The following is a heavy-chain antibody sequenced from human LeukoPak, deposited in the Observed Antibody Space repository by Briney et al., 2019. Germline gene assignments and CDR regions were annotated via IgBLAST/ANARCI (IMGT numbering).Heavy chain of an antibody. J-gene: IGHJ6*02. V-gene: IGHV1-69*04. Sequence: GASVKVSCKASGGTFSSYAISWVRQAPGQGLEWMGRIIPILGIANYAQKFQGRVTITADKSTSTAYMELSSLRSEDTAVYYCARDGIVVVPAATLKDYYYYGMDVWGQGTTVTVSS. CDR1: GGTFSSYA. CDR2: IIPILGIA. CDR3: ARDGIVVVPAATLKDYYYYGMDV. D-gene: IGHD2-2*01.